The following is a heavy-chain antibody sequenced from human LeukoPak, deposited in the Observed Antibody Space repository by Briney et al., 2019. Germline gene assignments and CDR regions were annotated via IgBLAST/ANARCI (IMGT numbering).Heavy chain of an antibody. CDR2: IYYSGNT. D-gene: IGHD3-10*01. CDR3: ARHYYSGSGTYRPLDP. V-gene: IGHV4-39*01. J-gene: IGHJ5*02. CDR1: GGSVSNNNYY. Sequence: PSETLSLTCTVSGGSVSNNNYYWGWIRQPPGKGLEWIGSIYYSGNTWYNPSIKSRVTVTVDTSKNQFSLKLTSLTAADTAVYYCARHYYSGSGTYRPLDPWGQGTLVTVSS.